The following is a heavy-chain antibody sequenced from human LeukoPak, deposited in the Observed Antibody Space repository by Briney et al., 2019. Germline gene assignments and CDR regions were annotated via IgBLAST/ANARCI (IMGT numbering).Heavy chain of an antibody. CDR2: IYYSGST. Sequence: SETLSLTCTVSGGSISSYYWSWIRQPPGKGLEWIGYIYYSGSTNYNPSLKSRVTISVDTSKNQFSLKLSSVTAADTAVYYCARVGFWSGYYQFDYWGQGTLVTVSS. D-gene: IGHD3-3*01. CDR3: ARVGFWSGYYQFDY. V-gene: IGHV4-59*01. CDR1: GGSISSYY. J-gene: IGHJ4*02.